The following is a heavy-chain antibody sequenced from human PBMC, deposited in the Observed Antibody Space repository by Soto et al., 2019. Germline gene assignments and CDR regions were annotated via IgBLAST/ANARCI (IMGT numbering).Heavy chain of an antibody. D-gene: IGHD3-16*01. V-gene: IGHV3-74*01. CDR1: GFTFSSYW. CDR2: INRDGSST. CDR3: ARDLTAHYDFLAARYYYGMDV. Sequence: VGSLRLSRAASGFTFSSYWMHWVRQAPGKGLVWVSRINRDGSSTSYADSVKGRFTISRDNAKNTLYLQMNSLRAEDTAVYYCARDLTAHYDFLAARYYYGMDVWGQGTTVTVSS. J-gene: IGHJ6*02.